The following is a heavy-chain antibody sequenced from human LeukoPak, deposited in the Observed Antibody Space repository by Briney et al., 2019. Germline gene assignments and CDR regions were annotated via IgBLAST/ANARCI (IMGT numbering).Heavy chain of an antibody. J-gene: IGHJ2*01. CDR3: ARDRGSGWYVYFDL. V-gene: IGHV1-18*01. D-gene: IGHD6-19*01. CDR2: IRAYNGNT. Sequence: ASGKVSCKAAGYTFTSYGISWVRQAPGQGLEWMGWIRAYNGNTNYAQKLQGRVTMTTDTSTSTAYMELRSLRSDDTAVYYCARDRGSGWYVYFDLWGRGTLVTVSS. CDR1: GYTFTSYG.